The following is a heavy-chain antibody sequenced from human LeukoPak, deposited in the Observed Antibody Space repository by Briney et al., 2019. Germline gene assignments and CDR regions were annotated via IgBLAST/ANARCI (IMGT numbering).Heavy chain of an antibody. CDR2: ITTDGRST. J-gene: IGHJ4*02. V-gene: IGHV3-23*01. D-gene: IGHD2-2*01. CDR1: GFTFTNYA. CDR3: AKGSSTTCPCYRDY. Sequence: GGSLRLSCAASGFTFTNYAMSWVRQAPGKGLEWVSVITTDGRSTYYADSVKGRFTISRDNSKNTLYLQMNSLRAEDTALYYCAKGSSTTCPCYRDYWGQGTLVTVSS.